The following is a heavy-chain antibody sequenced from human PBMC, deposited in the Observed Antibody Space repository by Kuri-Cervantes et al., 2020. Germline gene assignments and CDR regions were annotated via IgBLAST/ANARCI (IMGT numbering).Heavy chain of an antibody. CDR3: ASSRKDYDILTGYYESYHFDY. CDR2: ISYDGSNK. Sequence: GGSLRLSCAASGFTFSSYAMHWVRQAPGKGLEWVAVISYDGSNKYYADSVKGRFTISRDNSKNTLYLQMNSLRAEDTAVYYCASSRKDYDILTGYYESYHFDYWGQGTLVTVSS. V-gene: IGHV3-30-3*01. CDR1: GFTFSSYA. D-gene: IGHD3-9*01. J-gene: IGHJ4*02.